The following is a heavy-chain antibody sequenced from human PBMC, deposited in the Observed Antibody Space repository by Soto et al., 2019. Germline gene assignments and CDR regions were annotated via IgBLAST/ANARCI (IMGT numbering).Heavy chain of an antibody. D-gene: IGHD5-12*01. CDR3: ARTYCTITACQAHGIDV. CDR1: GGSVSSGSYY. J-gene: IGHJ6*02. V-gene: IGHV4-61*01. Sequence: SETLSLTCTVSGGSVSSGSYYWTWIRQPPGKGLEWLGYIYYSGTTNSNPPPKSRITISVDTSGNQFSLKLSSVTAADAAVYFCARTYCTITACQAHGIDVWGQGTTVTVSS. CDR2: IYYSGTT.